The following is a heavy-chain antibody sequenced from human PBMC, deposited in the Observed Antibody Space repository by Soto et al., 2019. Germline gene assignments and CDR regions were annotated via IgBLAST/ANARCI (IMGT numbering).Heavy chain of an antibody. D-gene: IGHD2-2*02. CDR2: IHYSGYT. V-gene: IGHV4-39*07. CDR3: AREYTYGSTFFDC. J-gene: IGHJ4*02. CDR1: GGSISSTTYY. Sequence: PSETLSLTCTVSGGSISSTTYYWGWIRQPPGKGLEWIGTIHYSGYTYYNPPLKSRVIISVDTSKNQFSLSLTSVTAADTAVYYCAREYTYGSTFFDCWGQGALVTVSS.